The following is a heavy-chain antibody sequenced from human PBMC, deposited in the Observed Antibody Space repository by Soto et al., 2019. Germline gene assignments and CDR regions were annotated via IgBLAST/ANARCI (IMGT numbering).Heavy chain of an antibody. J-gene: IGHJ4*01. D-gene: IGHD3-16*02. CDR3: AKRLSYYFDS. Sequence: PGGSLRLSCAASGLTFSNYAMSWVRQAPGKGLEWVSTVTGDGVTTSYADSVKGRFTISRDNSKNTLYLQMSGLRADDTAVYYCAKRLSYYFDSWGPGTLVTVSS. CDR2: VTGDGVTT. CDR1: GLTFSNYA. V-gene: IGHV3-23*01.